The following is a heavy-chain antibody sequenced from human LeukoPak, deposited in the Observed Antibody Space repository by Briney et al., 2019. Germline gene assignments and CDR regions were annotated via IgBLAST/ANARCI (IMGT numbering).Heavy chain of an antibody. CDR1: GGSISSGGYY. CDR3: ATLGYSYGTDY. V-gene: IGHV4-61*02. D-gene: IGHD5-18*01. J-gene: IGHJ4*02. CDR2: TYTSGYT. Sequence: PSETLSLTCTVSGGSISSGGYYWTWVRQPAGKGLEWIGRTYTSGYTNYNPSLKSRVTISVDTSKNQFSLKLSSVTAADTAVYYCATLGYSYGTDYWGQGTLVTVSS.